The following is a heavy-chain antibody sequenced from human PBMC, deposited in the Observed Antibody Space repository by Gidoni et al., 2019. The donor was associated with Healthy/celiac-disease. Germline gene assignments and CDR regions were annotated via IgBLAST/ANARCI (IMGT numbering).Heavy chain of an antibody. CDR3: AREAGRSSSLGDY. CDR1: GFSFSGYA. CDR2: ISYDGSNK. Sequence: QVQLVESGGGVVQRGRALGLPWAASGFSFSGYAMHWVRQAPGKGLEWVAVISYDGSNKYYADSVKGRFTISRDNSKNTLYLQMNSLRAEDTAVYYCAREAGRSSSLGDYWGQGTLVTVSS. J-gene: IGHJ4*02. V-gene: IGHV3-30-3*01. D-gene: IGHD6-13*01.